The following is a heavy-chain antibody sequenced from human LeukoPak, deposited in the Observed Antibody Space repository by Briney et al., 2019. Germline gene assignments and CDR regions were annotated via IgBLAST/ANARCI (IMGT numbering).Heavy chain of an antibody. V-gene: IGHV4-34*01. D-gene: IGHD5-18*01. J-gene: IGHJ4*02. Sequence: PSETLSLTCAVYGGSFSGYYWSWIRQPPGKGLEWIGEVNHSGSTNYNPSLKSRVTISVDTSKNQFSLKLSSVTAADTAVYYCASAPMGYGDYWGQGTLVTVSS. CDR2: VNHSGST. CDR3: ASAPMGYGDY. CDR1: GGSFSGYY.